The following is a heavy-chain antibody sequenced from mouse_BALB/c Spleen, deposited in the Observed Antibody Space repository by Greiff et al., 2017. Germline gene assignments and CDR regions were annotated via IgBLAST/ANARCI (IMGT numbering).Heavy chain of an antibody. CDR3: ARSARFRGFAD. Sequence: VQLQQSGAELVRPGTSVKVSCKASGYAFTNYLIEWVKQRPGQGLEWIGVINPGSGGTNYNEKFKGKATLTADTSSSTAYMQLSSLTSDDSAVYFCARSARFRGFADWGQGTLVTVSA. V-gene: IGHV1-54*01. J-gene: IGHJ3*01. CDR1: GYAFTNYL. CDR2: INPGSGGT.